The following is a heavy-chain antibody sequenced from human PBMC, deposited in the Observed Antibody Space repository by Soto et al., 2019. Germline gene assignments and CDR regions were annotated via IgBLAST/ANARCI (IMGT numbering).Heavy chain of an antibody. D-gene: IGHD3-22*01. CDR2: IIPIFGTA. CDR1: GGTFSTYA. CDR3: ARDAPDYYEIY. Sequence: ASXKVSWKSSGGTFSTYAISWVRQAPGQGLEWMGGIIPIFGTANYAQKFQGRVTITADESTSTAYMELSSLRSEDTAVYYCARDAPDYYEIYWGQGTLVTVSS. V-gene: IGHV1-69*13. J-gene: IGHJ4*02.